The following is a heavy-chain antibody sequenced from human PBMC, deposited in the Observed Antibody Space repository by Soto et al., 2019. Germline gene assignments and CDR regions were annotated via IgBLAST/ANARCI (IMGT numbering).Heavy chain of an antibody. J-gene: IGHJ4*02. D-gene: IGHD6-19*01. CDR1: GYTFTSYW. Sequence: GESLKISCKGSGYTFTSYWIGWVRQMPGKGLEWMGIIYPGDSDTRYSPSFQGQVTISADKSISTAYLQWSSLKASDTAMYYCARPVGRGSRLYHLDYWGQGTLVTVSS. CDR3: ARPVGRGSRLYHLDY. V-gene: IGHV5-51*01. CDR2: IYPGDSDT.